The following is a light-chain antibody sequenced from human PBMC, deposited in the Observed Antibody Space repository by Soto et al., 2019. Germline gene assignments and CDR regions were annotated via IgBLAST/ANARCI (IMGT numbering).Light chain of an antibody. CDR1: QSVSGSY. CDR2: GAS. Sequence: EIVLTQSPGTLSLSPGERATLSCRASQSVSGSYLAWYQQKPGQAPRLLICGASSRATGIPDRFSGSGSGTDLTLTISRLEPEDFAVYYCQQYGSSRLTFGGGTKVDIK. CDR3: QQYGSSRLT. V-gene: IGKV3-20*01. J-gene: IGKJ4*01.